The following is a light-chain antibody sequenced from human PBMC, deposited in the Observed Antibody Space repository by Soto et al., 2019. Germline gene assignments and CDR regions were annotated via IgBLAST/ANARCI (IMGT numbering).Light chain of an antibody. Sequence: DIQMTQSPSSLSASVGGRVTITCRASQGISTYLAWYQQKPGKVPKLLLYAASTLQSGVPSRFSGSGSGTEFTLTISSLQPEDVATYYCQKYNSAPLTFGGGTKVEIK. CDR1: QGISTY. CDR3: QKYNSAPLT. V-gene: IGKV1-27*01. J-gene: IGKJ4*01. CDR2: AAS.